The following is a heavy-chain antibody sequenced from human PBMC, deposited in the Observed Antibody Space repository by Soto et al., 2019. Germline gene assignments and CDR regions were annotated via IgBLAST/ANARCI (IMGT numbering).Heavy chain of an antibody. Sequence: XXSLRLSFAVSGFTFSTYAMHWVPQAPGKGLEWVSIISGSGATTYYADSVKGRFTISRDNSKNTLYLQMNSLRAEDTAVYYCAKKFTSVAGRDYYFDYWGQGTLVTVSS. V-gene: IGHV3-23*01. CDR3: AKKFTSVAGRDYYFDY. D-gene: IGHD6-19*01. CDR1: GFTFSTYA. J-gene: IGHJ4*02. CDR2: ISGSGATT.